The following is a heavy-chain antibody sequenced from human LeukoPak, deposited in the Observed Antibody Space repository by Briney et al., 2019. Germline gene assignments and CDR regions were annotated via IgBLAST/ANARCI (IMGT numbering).Heavy chain of an antibody. CDR2: IYPGDSDT. J-gene: IGHJ4*02. Sequence: GESLKISCKTSGYIFTDHWIGWVRQMSGKGLEWMGIIYPGDSDTRYSPSFQGQVTISADKSISTTYLQWSSLKASDTAIYYCARLYIGRFDDWGQGTLVTVSS. D-gene: IGHD1-26*01. V-gene: IGHV5-51*01. CDR3: ARLYIGRFDD. CDR1: GYIFTDHW.